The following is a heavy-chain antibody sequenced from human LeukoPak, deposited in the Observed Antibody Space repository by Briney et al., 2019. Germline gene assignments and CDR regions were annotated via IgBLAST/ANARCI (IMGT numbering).Heavy chain of an antibody. CDR3: ASNSVATIDPPDY. Sequence: SVKVSCKASGGTFSSYAISWVRQAPGQGLEWMGGIIPIFGTANYAQKFQGRVTITADESTSTAYMELSSLRSVDTAVYYCASNSVATIDPPDYWGQGTLVTVSS. V-gene: IGHV1-69*13. J-gene: IGHJ4*02. CDR2: IIPIFGTA. D-gene: IGHD5-12*01. CDR1: GGTFSSYA.